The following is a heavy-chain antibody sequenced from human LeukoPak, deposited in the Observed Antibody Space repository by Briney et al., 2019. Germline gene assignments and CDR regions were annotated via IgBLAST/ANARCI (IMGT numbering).Heavy chain of an antibody. CDR3: ASIVATEIQLWSFDY. J-gene: IGHJ4*02. Sequence: PSETLSLTCTVSGASVSSSSYYWGWIRQPPGKGLEWIGSIYYSGSTYYNPSLKSRVTISVDTSKNQFSLKLSSVTAADTAVYYCASIVATEIQLWSFDYWGQGTLVTVSS. CDR1: GASVSSSSYY. D-gene: IGHD5-18*01. CDR2: IYYSGST. V-gene: IGHV4-39*07.